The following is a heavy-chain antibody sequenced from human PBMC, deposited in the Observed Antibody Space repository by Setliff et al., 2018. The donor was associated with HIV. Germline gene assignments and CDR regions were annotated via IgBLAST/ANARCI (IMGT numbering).Heavy chain of an antibody. V-gene: IGHV4-31*03. Sequence: SETLSLTCTVSGVSVSSCGYYWSWIRQHPGKGLEWIADIYYSGRINYNPSLKSRLTVSIDTSKNHLSLKVISVSVADTAMYFCARGKDPGLYFDNWSQGTLVTVSS. D-gene: IGHD2-15*01. CDR2: IYYSGRI. CDR3: ARGKDPGLYFDN. CDR1: GVSVSSCGYY. J-gene: IGHJ4*02.